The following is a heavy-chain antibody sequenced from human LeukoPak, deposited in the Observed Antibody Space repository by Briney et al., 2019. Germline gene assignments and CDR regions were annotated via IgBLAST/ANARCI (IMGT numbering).Heavy chain of an antibody. D-gene: IGHD2-15*01. CDR1: GFTFSDHY. CDR3: SRAWAAGKHYVGY. J-gene: IGHJ4*02. CDR2: SRNKARGYTT. V-gene: IGHV3-72*01. Sequence: PGASLRLSCAASGFTFSDHYMDWVRQAPGKGLEWVGRSRNKARGYTTEYNLSVKGSFTISRDDSKTSVFLQMNSLKNEDTAVYYCSRAWAAGKHYVGYWGQGTLVTVSS.